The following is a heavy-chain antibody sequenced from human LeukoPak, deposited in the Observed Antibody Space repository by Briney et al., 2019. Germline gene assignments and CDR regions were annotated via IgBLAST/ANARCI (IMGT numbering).Heavy chain of an antibody. CDR2: INHSGST. Sequence: SETLSLTCAVYGGSFSGYYWSWIRQPPGKGLEWIGEINHSGSTNYNPSLKSRVTISVDTSKNQFSLKLSSVTAADTAVCYCARQAYYFDYWGQGTLVTVSS. J-gene: IGHJ4*02. CDR3: ARQAYYFDY. V-gene: IGHV4-34*01. CDR1: GGSFSGYY.